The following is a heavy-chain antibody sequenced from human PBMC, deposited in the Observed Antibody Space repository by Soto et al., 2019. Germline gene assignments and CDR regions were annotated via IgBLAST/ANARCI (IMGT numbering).Heavy chain of an antibody. CDR2: ISGSGGST. V-gene: IGHV3-23*01. Sequence: EVQLLESGGGLVQPGGSLRLSCAASGLSFSNYVMSWVRQAPGKGLEWVSGISGSGGSTYYADSVNGRFTISRDNSKNTLYVQMKSLRVEDTAIYYCAKYRDGTAAAWGQGTLVTVSS. CDR3: AKYRDGTAAA. D-gene: IGHD6-25*01. J-gene: IGHJ1*01. CDR1: GLSFSNYV.